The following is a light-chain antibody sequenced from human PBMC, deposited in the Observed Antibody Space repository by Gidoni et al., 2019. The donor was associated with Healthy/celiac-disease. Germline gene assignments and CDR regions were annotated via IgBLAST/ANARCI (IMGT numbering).Light chain of an antibody. V-gene: IGKV3-20*01. CDR3: QQYGSSLWT. Sequence: EIVLTQSPGTLSLSPGERATLSCRASQSVSSSYFAWYQQKPGQAPRLLIYGASSRATGIPDRFSGSGSGTDFTLTISRLEPEDCAVYYCQQYGSSLWTFGQGTKVEIK. J-gene: IGKJ1*01. CDR1: QSVSSSY. CDR2: GAS.